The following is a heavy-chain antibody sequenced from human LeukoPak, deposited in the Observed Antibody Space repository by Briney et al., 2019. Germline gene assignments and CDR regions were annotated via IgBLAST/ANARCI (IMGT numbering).Heavy chain of an antibody. D-gene: IGHD3-16*01. CDR1: GYTFTSYA. Sequence: ASVKVSCKASGYTFTSYAVHWVRQAPGQRLEWMGWINAGNGNTKYSQKFQGRVTITRDTSASTAYMELSSLRSEDTAVYYCARDLEYNHCDYVWGSFLYWGQGTLVTVSS. V-gene: IGHV1-3*01. CDR2: INAGNGNT. CDR3: ARDLEYNHCDYVWGSFLY. J-gene: IGHJ4*02.